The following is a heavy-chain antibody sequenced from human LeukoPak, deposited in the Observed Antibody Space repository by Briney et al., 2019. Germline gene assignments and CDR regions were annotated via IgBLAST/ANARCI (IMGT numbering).Heavy chain of an antibody. CDR3: ARVVAATLGLDC. V-gene: IGHV4-59*01. D-gene: IGHD2-15*01. CDR1: GGSFSGYY. CDR2: IYYSGST. J-gene: IGHJ4*02. Sequence: SETLSLTCAVYGGSFSGYYWSWIRQPPGKGLEWIGYIYYSGSTNYNPSLKSRVTISVDTSKNQFSLKLSSVTAADTAVYYCARVVAATLGLDCWGQGTLVTVSS.